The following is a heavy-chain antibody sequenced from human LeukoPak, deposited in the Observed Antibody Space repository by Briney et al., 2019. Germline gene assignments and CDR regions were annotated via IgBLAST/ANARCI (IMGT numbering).Heavy chain of an antibody. CDR3: AQDYYDSSGYYYHPGYFQH. CDR1: GGSISSSSYY. V-gene: IGHV4-39*07. CDR2: IYYSGST. J-gene: IGHJ1*01. D-gene: IGHD3-22*01. Sequence: PSETLSLTCTVSGGSISSSSYYWGWIRQPPGKGLEWIGSIYYSGSTYYNPSLKSRVTISVDTSKNQFSLKLSSVTAADTAVYYCAQDYYDSSGYYYHPGYFQHWGQGTLVTVSS.